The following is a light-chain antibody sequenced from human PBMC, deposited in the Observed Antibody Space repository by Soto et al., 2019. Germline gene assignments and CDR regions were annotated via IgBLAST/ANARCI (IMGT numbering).Light chain of an antibody. V-gene: IGKV3-11*01. CDR2: DAS. CDR1: QSVSSY. CDR3: QQRSNWPRT. Sequence: EIVLTHSPATLSLSPGERATLSCRASQSVSSYLAWYQQKPGQAPRPLIYDASNRATGIPARFSGSGSGTDFTLTISSLEPEDFAVYYCQQRSNWPRTFGQGTKVDIK. J-gene: IGKJ1*01.